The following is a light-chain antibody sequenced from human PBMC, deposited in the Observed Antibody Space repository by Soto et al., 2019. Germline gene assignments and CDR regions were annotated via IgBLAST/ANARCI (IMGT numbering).Light chain of an antibody. V-gene: IGKV1-5*03. J-gene: IGKJ1*01. CDR3: QQYNSYWT. CDR1: QTVSSW. Sequence: DIQMTQSPSTLSVSLGDRVTITCRASQTVSSWLAWYQQKPGEASKLLIYKASTLKSGVPSRFSGRGSGTEFTLTISSLQPDDFATYYCQQYNSYWTFGQGTKVDIK. CDR2: KAS.